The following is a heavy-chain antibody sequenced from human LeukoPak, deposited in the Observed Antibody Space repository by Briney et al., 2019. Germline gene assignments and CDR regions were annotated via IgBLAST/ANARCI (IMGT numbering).Heavy chain of an antibody. V-gene: IGHV1-18*01. CDR1: GYTFTSYG. CDR2: ISAYNGNT. J-gene: IGHJ3*02. D-gene: IGHD3-10*01. CDR3: ARGVTYGSPNDAFDI. Sequence: ASVKVSCKASGYTFTSYGISWVRQAPGQGLEWMGWISAYNGNTNYAQKLQGRVTMTTDTSTSTAYMELRSLRSDDTAAYYCARGVTYGSPNDAFDIWGQGTMVTVSS.